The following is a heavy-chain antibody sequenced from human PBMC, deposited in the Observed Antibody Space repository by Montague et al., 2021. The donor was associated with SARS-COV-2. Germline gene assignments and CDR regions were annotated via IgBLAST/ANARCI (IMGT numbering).Heavy chain of an antibody. CDR1: GYTFTSYG. CDR2: ISAYNGNT. Sequence: SVTVSCKASGYTFTSYGISWVRQAPGHGLEWMGWISAYNGNTNYAQKPQGRVTMTTDTSTSTAYMELRSLRSDDTAVYDCASGVVVVAGGGYYYYYGMDVWGQGTTVTVSS. V-gene: IGHV1-18*01. CDR3: ASGVVVVAGGGYYYYYGMDV. D-gene: IGHD2-15*01. J-gene: IGHJ6*02.